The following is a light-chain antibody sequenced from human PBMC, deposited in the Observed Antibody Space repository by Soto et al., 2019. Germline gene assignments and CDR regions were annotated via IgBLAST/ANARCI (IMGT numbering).Light chain of an antibody. Sequence: QSALTQPASVSGSPGQSITISCTGTSSDIGTYNYVSWDQPHPGKAPKLIIYEVSNRPSGVSIRFSGSKSGNTASLTISGLQSEDEADYYCNSYTSSNTLVIFGGGTKVTVL. CDR3: NSYTSSNTLVI. V-gene: IGLV2-14*01. CDR1: SSDIGTYNY. CDR2: EVS. J-gene: IGLJ2*01.